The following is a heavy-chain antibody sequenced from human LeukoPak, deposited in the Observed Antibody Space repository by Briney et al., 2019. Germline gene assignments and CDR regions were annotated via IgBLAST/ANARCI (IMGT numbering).Heavy chain of an antibody. CDR2: MNPNSGNT. CDR3: ARSAMVLGVNSLDY. V-gene: IGHV1-8*01. J-gene: IGHJ4*02. Sequence: ASVKVSCKASGYTFTSYDINWVRQATGQGLEWMGWMNPNSGNTGYAQKFQGRVTMTRNTSISTAYMELSSLRSEDTAVYYCARSAMVLGVNSLDYWGQGTLVTVSS. D-gene: IGHD3-10*01. CDR1: GYTFTSYD.